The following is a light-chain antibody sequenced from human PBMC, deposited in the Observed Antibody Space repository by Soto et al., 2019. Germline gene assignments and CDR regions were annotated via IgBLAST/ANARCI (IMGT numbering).Light chain of an antibody. CDR1: QTVDSNS. V-gene: IGKV3-20*01. J-gene: IGKJ1*01. CDR2: GAS. CDR3: QQYGTSPSWT. Sequence: ETVLTQSPGTLSLSPGERATLSCRASQTVDSNSLAWYQQKPGQAPRLLMYGASTRATGIPDRFSGSGSGTDSTLTVSRLEPDDFAVYYCQQYGTSPSWTFGQGTKVEIK.